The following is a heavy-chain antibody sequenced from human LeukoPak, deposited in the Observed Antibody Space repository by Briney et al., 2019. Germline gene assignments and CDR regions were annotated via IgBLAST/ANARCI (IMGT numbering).Heavy chain of an antibody. CDR3: ARLLNPSTSSQRFDY. Sequence: GESLKISCKGSGYSSTSYWIGWVRQMPGKGLEWMGIIYPGDSDTRYSPSFQGQVTISADKSITTAYLQWSSLKASDTAMYYCARLLNPSTSSQRFDYWGQELWSPSPQ. V-gene: IGHV5-51*01. CDR1: GYSSTSYW. D-gene: IGHD6-6*01. CDR2: IYPGDSDT. J-gene: IGHJ4*01.